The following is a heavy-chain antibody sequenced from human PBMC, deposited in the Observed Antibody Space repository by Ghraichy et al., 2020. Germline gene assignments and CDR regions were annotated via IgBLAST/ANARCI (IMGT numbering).Heavy chain of an antibody. CDR3: ARQEVEVTELSLSQRDYYYYGMDV. CDR1: RYSFTNCW. V-gene: IGHV5-51*01. J-gene: IGHJ6*02. Sequence: GGSLRLSCKGSRYSFTNCWIGWVRQMPGKGLEWMGIIYPSNSDTRYSPSFQGQVTISADKSISTAYLQWSSLKASDTAMYYCARQEVEVTELSLSQRDYYYYGMDVWGQGTTVTVSS. CDR2: IYPSNSDT. D-gene: IGHD3-16*02.